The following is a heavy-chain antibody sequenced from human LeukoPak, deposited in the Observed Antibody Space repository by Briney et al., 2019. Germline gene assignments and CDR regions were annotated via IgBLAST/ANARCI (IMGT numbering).Heavy chain of an antibody. CDR3: ARRGYPRDAFDI. J-gene: IGHJ3*02. V-gene: IGHV4-4*07. CDR2: IYTSGST. Sequence: SEALSLTCTVSGGSISSYYWSWIRQPAGKGLEWIGRIYTSGSTNYNPSLKSRVTMSVDTSKNQFSLKLSSVTAADTAVYYCARRGYPRDAFDIWGQGTMVTVSS. D-gene: IGHD5-18*01. CDR1: GGSISSYY.